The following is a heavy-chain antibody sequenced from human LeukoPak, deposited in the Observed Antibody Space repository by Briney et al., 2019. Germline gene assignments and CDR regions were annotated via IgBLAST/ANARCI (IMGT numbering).Heavy chain of an antibody. J-gene: IGHJ4*02. CDR3: AKNGGSQCYSHLDS. CDR2: IRGSGGGT. CDR1: GFTFSNYG. V-gene: IGHV3-23*01. Sequence: PGGSLRLSCAASGFTFSNYGMSWVRQAPGKGLEWVSVIRGSGGGTYYAGSVKGRFTISRDNSKNTLYLQMNSLRVEDTAVYYCAKNGGSQCYSHLDSWGQGTLVTVSS. D-gene: IGHD2-15*01.